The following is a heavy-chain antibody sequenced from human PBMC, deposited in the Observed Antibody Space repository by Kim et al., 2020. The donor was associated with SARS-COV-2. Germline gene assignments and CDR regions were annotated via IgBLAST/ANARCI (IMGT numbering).Heavy chain of an antibody. CDR2: ISGSGDST. J-gene: IGHJ4*02. CDR3: AKKLASGVLRGVDH. Sequence: GGSLRLSCAASGFTFGSYAMSWVRQAPGKGLEWVSAISGSGDSTYYADSVKGRFTISRDNSKNTVYLQMNSLRAEDTAVYYCAKKLASGVLRGVDHWGQGTLVTVSS. V-gene: IGHV3-23*01. CDR1: GFTFGSYA. D-gene: IGHD3-10*01.